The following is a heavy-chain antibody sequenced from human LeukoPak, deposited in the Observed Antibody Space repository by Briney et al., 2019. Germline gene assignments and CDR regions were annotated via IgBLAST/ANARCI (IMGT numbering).Heavy chain of an antibody. CDR1: GFTFSSYA. CDR3: AREGYYDSSGKVDY. D-gene: IGHD3-22*01. CDR2: MSYDGSNK. V-gene: IGHV3-30-3*01. Sequence: GGSLRLSCAASGFTFSSYAMHWVRQAPGKGLEWVAVMSYDGSNKYYVDSVKGRFTISRDNSKNTLYLQMNSLRAEDTAVYYCAREGYYDSSGKVDYWGQGTLVTVSS. J-gene: IGHJ4*02.